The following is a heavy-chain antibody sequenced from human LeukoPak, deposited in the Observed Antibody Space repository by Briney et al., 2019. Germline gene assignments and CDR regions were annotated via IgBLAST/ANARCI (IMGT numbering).Heavy chain of an antibody. CDR2: ISYDGSNK. CDR3: AREITVFGVDV. Sequence: PGGSLRLSCAASGFTFSSYGMHWVRQAPGRGLEWVAVISYDGSNKYYADSVKGRFTISRDNSKNTLYLQMNSLRPDDTAVYYCAREITVFGVDVWGRGTTVTVSS. D-gene: IGHD3-3*01. J-gene: IGHJ6*04. CDR1: GFTFSSYG. V-gene: IGHV3-30*03.